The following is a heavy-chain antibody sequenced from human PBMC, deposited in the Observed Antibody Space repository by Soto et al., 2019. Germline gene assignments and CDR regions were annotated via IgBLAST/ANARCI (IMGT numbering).Heavy chain of an antibody. Sequence: GGSLRLSCAASGFTFSAYSMNWVRQAPGKGLEWLSYISGDRAYIYYADSVRGRFTISRDNAENSLYLQMDNLRDEDTAVYYCAGQVYTVVTPIDFWGQGTLVTVSS. CDR1: GFTFSAYS. V-gene: IGHV3-48*02. D-gene: IGHD2-21*02. J-gene: IGHJ4*02. CDR3: AGQVYTVVTPIDF. CDR2: ISGDRAYI.